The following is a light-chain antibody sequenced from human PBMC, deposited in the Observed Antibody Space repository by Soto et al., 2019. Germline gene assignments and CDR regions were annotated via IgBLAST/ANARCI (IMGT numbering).Light chain of an antibody. CDR1: QSVSGNY. Sequence: EVVLTQSPGTLSLSPGERATLSCWASQSVSGNYLAWHQQKPGQAPRLLIYAVSRRATGIPDRFSGSGSGTDFTLTISRLEPEDFAVYYCQHYGSSPWTFGQGTKLDIK. J-gene: IGKJ1*01. CDR2: AVS. CDR3: QHYGSSPWT. V-gene: IGKV3-20*01.